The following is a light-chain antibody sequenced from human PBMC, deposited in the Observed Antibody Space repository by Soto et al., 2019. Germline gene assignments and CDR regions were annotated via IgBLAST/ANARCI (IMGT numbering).Light chain of an antibody. Sequence: DIPMTQSPSSLSASVGDRVTITCRASQSISSYLNWYQQKPGKAPKLLIYAASSLQSGVPSRFSGSRSGTDFTLTISSLQPEDFATYYCQQSYSTPRTFGQGTKLEIK. J-gene: IGKJ2*01. CDR1: QSISSY. CDR3: QQSYSTPRT. CDR2: AAS. V-gene: IGKV1-39*01.